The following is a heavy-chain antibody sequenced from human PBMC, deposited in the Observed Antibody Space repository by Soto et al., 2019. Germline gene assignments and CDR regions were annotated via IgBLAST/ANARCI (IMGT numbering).Heavy chain of an antibody. CDR2: IIHSGST. D-gene: IGHD2-8*02. CDR1: GGSFSGYY. J-gene: IGHJ4*02. CDR3: ARDKITGLFDY. V-gene: IGHV4-34*12. Sequence: PSETLSLTCAVYGGSFSGYYWTWIRQPPGTGLERIGEIIHSGSTNYNPSLKSRVTISVDTSKNQFSLKLTSVTAADTAVYYCARDKITGLFDYWGQGTLVTVSS.